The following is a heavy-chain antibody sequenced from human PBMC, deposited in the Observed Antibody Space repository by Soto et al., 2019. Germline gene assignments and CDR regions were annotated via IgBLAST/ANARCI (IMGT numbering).Heavy chain of an antibody. V-gene: IGHV4-34*01. CDR2: INHSGST. Sequence: SETLSLTCAVYGGSFSGYYWSWIRQPPGKGLEWIGEINHSGSTNYNPSLKSRVTISVDTSKNQFSLKLSSVTAADTAVYYCARVSASTDQLPYGLPSNWFDPWGQGTLVTVSS. CDR3: ARVSASTDQLPYGLPSNWFDP. J-gene: IGHJ5*02. D-gene: IGHD2-2*01. CDR1: GGSFSGYY.